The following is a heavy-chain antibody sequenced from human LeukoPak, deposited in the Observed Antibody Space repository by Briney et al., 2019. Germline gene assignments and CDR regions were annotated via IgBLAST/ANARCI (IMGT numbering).Heavy chain of an antibody. CDR1: GFTCSSYG. V-gene: IGHV3-33*06. CDR3: AKDVSQAAGTDY. D-gene: IGHD6-13*01. CDR2: IWYDGSNK. J-gene: IGHJ4*02. Sequence: QAGRSLRLSCAASGFTCSSYGMHWVRQAPGKGLEWVAVIWYDGSNKYYADSVKGRFTISRDNSKNTLYLQMNSLRAEDTAVYYCAKDVSQAAGTDYWGQGTLVTVSS.